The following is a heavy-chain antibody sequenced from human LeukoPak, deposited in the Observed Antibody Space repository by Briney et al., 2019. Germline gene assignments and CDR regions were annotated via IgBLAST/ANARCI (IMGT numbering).Heavy chain of an antibody. CDR3: ARDGVNSDWPPHY. D-gene: IGHD6-19*01. Sequence: PSETLSLTCTVPGGSISSYYWSWIRQPAGKGLEWIGRIYSSGNTNYNASFKSRVTMSVDTSKNQFSLKLSSVTAADTAVYYCARDGVNSDWPPHYWGQGTLVTVSS. J-gene: IGHJ4*02. CDR1: GGSISSYY. V-gene: IGHV4-4*07. CDR2: IYSSGNT.